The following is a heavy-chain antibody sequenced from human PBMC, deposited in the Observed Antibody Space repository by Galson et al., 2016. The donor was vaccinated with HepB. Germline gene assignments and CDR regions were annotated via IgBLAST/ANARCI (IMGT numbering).Heavy chain of an antibody. CDR3: ARYSGGFDRGALNYFDY. D-gene: IGHD3-10*01. Sequence: SVKVSCKASGYNFIYYGINWVRQAPGQGLEWMGWIGASNGRTNYAQQFRGRITMTTDTTTTTAHMDLKSLRSEDTAVYYSARYSGGFDRGALNYFDYWGQGALVTVSS. CDR2: IGASNGRT. CDR1: GYNFIYYG. V-gene: IGHV1-18*01. J-gene: IGHJ4*02.